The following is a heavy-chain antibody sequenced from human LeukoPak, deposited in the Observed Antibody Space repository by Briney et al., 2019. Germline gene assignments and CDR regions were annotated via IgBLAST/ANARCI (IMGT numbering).Heavy chain of an antibody. CDR3: ARVTYYFGSGRQDEFDY. CDR2: ISYKGDT. Sequence: GASVKVSCKASGFALIHNGISWVRQAPGQGLEWMGWISYKGDTLYAQKFQERLTLTTDTSTGTAYMELRSLRSDDTALYYCARVTYYFGSGRQDEFDYWGQGSLVTVSS. J-gene: IGHJ4*02. CDR1: GFALIHNG. V-gene: IGHV1-18*01. D-gene: IGHD3-10*01.